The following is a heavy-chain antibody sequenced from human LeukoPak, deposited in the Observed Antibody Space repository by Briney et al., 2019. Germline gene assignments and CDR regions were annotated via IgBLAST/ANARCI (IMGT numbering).Heavy chain of an antibody. V-gene: IGHV1-2*02. CDR2: INPNSGGT. J-gene: IGHJ4*02. CDR3: ARDVGSLDYYDSSGYYPNRPFDY. Sequence: VASVKVSCKASGYTFTGYYMHWVRQAPGQGLEWMGWINPNSGGTNYAQKFQGRVNMTRDTSISTAYMELSRLRSDDTAVYYCARDVGSLDYYDSSGYYPNRPFDYWGQGTLVTVSS. CDR1: GYTFTGYY. D-gene: IGHD3-22*01.